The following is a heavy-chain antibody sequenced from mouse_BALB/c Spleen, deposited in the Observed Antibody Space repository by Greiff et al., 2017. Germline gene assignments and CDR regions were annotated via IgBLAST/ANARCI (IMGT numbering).Heavy chain of an antibody. V-gene: IGHV14-4*02. CDR2: IDPENGDT. CDR3: RAIYYGNYDAMDY. Sequence: EVQLQQSGAELVRSGASVKLSCTASGFNIKDYYMHWVKQRPEQGLEWIGWIDPENGDTEYAPKFQGKATMTADTSSNTAYLQLSSLTSEDTAVYYYRAIYYGNYDAMDYWGQGTSVTVSS. CDR1: GFNIKDYY. J-gene: IGHJ4*01. D-gene: IGHD2-1*01.